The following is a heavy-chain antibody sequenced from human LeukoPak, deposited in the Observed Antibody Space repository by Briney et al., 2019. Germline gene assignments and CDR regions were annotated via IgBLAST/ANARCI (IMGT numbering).Heavy chain of an antibody. CDR3: AKDVYDSSGYLDY. V-gene: IGHV3-30*18. J-gene: IGHJ4*02. CDR1: GFTFGSYG. CDR2: ISYDGSNK. Sequence: PGRSLRLSCAASGFTFGSYGMHWVRQAPGKGLEWVAVISYDGSNKYYADSVKGRFTISRDNSKNTLYLQMNSLRAEDTAVYYCAKDVYDSSGYLDYWGQGTLVTVSS. D-gene: IGHD3-22*01.